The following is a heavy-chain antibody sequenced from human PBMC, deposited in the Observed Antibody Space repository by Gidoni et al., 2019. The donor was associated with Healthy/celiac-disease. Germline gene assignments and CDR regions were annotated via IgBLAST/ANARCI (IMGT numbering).Heavy chain of an antibody. CDR3: ARAGLRKNAFDI. Sequence: QVQLVESGGGVVQPGRSLRLSCAASGFTFSSYGMHWVRQAPGKGLEWVAVIWYDGSNKYYADSVKGRFTISRDNSKNTLYLQMNSLRAEDTAVYYCARAGLRKNAFDIWGQGTMVTVSS. CDR2: IWYDGSNK. V-gene: IGHV3-33*01. CDR1: GFTFSSYG. J-gene: IGHJ3*02.